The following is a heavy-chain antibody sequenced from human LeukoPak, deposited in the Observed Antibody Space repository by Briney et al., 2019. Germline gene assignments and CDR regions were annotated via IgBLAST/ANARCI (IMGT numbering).Heavy chain of an antibody. Sequence: PSETLSLTCTVSGGSIGTYYWSWIRQPAGKELEWIGRIYKSGSTNYNPSLQSRATLSVDTSKNQFSLKVNSVTAADTAVYYCARDLAGGNDFDPWGLGTLVTVSS. V-gene: IGHV4-4*07. CDR2: IYKSGST. CDR3: ARDLAGGNDFDP. D-gene: IGHD4-23*01. CDR1: GGSIGTYY. J-gene: IGHJ5*02.